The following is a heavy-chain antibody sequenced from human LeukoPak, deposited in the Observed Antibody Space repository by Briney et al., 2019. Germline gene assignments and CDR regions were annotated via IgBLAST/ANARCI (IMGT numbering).Heavy chain of an antibody. D-gene: IGHD3-10*01. CDR2: ISGSGGST. CDR1: GXTFSSYG. CDR3: AKFGLAGSGRFHDAFDI. J-gene: IGHJ3*02. V-gene: IGHV3-23*01. Sequence: PGGSLRLSCAASGXTFSSYGMTWVRQAPGKGLEWVSAISGSGGSTYYADSVKGRSTISRDNSKNTLYLQMNSLRAGDTAVYYCAKFGLAGSGRFHDAFDIWGQGTMVTVSS.